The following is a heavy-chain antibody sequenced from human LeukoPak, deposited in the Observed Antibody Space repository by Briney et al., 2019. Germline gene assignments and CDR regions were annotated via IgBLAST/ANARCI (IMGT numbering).Heavy chain of an antibody. CDR3: ATAMGVVEMATIGRGSPPHDAFDI. V-gene: IGHV4-34*01. D-gene: IGHD5-24*01. Sequence: SETLSLTCAVYGGSFSGYYWSWIRQPPGKGLEWIGEINHSGSTNYNPSLKSRVTISVDTSKNQFSLKLSSVTGADTAVYYCATAMGVVEMATIGRGSPPHDAFDIWGQGTMVTVSS. J-gene: IGHJ3*02. CDR2: INHSGST. CDR1: GGSFSGYY.